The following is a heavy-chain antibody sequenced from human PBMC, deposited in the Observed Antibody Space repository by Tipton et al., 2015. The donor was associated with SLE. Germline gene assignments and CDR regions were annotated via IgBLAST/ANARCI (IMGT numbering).Heavy chain of an antibody. CDR3: ARDGRDYGDYGFDP. CDR2: IYTSGST. D-gene: IGHD4-17*01. V-gene: IGHV4-4*07. CDR1: GGSISSYY. J-gene: IGHJ5*02. Sequence: TLSLTCTVSGGSISSYYWSWIRQPPGKGLEWIGRIYTSGSTNYNPSLKSRVTISVDTSKNQFSLKLSSVTAADTAVYYCARDGRDYGDYGFDPWGQGTLVTVSS.